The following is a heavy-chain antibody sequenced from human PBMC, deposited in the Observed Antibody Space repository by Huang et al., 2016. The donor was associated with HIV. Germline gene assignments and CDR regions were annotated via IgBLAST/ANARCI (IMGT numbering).Heavy chain of an antibody. D-gene: IGHD2-15*01. CDR1: GFTFGDFN. V-gene: IGHV3-48*04. CDR3: VRESCSGGTCYLFDF. CDR2: SSSSSNSK. Sequence: EVQLVESGGGLVQPGTSLRLSCAASGFTFGDFNINWVRQAQGKGLELISYSSSSSNSKLYAYSVKGRFTISRDNARNSLYLQLKSLRVEDTAVYYCVRESCSGGTCYLFDFWGQGVLVTVSS. J-gene: IGHJ4*02.